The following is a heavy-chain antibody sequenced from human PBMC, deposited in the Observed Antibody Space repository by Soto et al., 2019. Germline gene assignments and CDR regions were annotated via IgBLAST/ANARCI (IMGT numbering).Heavy chain of an antibody. J-gene: IGHJ5*02. D-gene: IGHD1-26*01. CDR2: IRSGTPYI. CDR3: TRDEGGSYDNWFNP. Sequence: EVQLVESGGGRVKRGGSLKLWGTLTFGSNSLTGAGQAPGKGRGWVSSIRSGTPYIKYADSVKGRFTISRDNANNLLYLQMRSLRVDDTAVYYCTRDEGGSYDNWFNPWGQGTLVTVSS. V-gene: IGHV3-21*01. CDR1: LTFGSNS.